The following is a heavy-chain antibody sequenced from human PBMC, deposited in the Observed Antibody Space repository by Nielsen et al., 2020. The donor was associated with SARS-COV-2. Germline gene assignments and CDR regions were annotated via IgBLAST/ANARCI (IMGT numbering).Heavy chain of an antibody. CDR3: ARDIMIAAAGTDLDY. J-gene: IGHJ4*02. CDR1: GFTFSSYG. CDR2: IWYDGSNK. V-gene: IGHV3-33*08. Sequence: GESLKIFCAASGFTFSSYGMHWVRQAPGKGLEWVAVIWYDGSNKYYADSVKGRFTISRDNSKNTLYLQMNSLRAEDTAVYYCARDIMIAAAGTDLDYWGQGTLVTVSS. D-gene: IGHD6-13*01.